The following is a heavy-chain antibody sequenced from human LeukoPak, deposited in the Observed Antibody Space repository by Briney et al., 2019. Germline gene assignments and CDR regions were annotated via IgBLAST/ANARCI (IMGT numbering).Heavy chain of an antibody. D-gene: IGHD2-8*02. CDR2: IYYSGTT. CDR1: GGSISSNSYY. J-gene: IGHJ4*03. Sequence: SETLSLTCTVSGGSISSNSYYWGWIRQPPGKGLEWIGTIYYSGTTYSNPPLKSRVTISVDTSKNQFSLKLSSVTAADTAVYYCARHYWTGGPCYLDYWGQGTLVTVSS. CDR3: ARHYWTGGPCYLDY. V-gene: IGHV4-39*01.